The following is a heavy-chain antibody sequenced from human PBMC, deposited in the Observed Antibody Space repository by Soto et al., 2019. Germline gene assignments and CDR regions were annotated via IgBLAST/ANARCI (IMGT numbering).Heavy chain of an antibody. D-gene: IGHD3-10*01. CDR3: AKDMGY. J-gene: IGHJ4*02. CDR1: GFIFSAYA. CDR2: ISGVGGTT. Sequence: EVHLGESGGGLIQPGVSLTLSCTGSGFIFSAYAMRWLRQAPGKGLEWVASISGVGGTTYYADSVKGRFTSSRDNSKNTLYLHMNSLGGEDTAIYYCAKDMGYWGQGTLVTVSS. V-gene: IGHV3-23*04.